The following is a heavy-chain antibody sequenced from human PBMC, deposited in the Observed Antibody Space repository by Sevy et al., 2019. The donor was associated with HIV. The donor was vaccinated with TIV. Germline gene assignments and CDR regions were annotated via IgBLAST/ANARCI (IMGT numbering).Heavy chain of an antibody. CDR1: GFTFRNYA. D-gene: IGHD2-2*01. CDR3: AKSDAFCSGTSCYFDY. V-gene: IGHV3-23*01. Sequence: GGSLRLSCAASGFTFRNYAMSWVRQAPGKGLEWVSAISGSGDATYYADSVKGRFTISRDNSRNTLYLQMNSLRAEDMAVYSCAKSDAFCSGTSCYFDYWGQGTLVTVSS. CDR2: ISGSGDAT. J-gene: IGHJ4*02.